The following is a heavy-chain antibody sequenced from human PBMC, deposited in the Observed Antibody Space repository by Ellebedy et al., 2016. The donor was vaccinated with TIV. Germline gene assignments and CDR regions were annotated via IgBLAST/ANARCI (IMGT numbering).Heavy chain of an antibody. CDR2: ISYDGSNK. V-gene: IGHV3-30*18. CDR1: GFTFSSYG. D-gene: IGHD2-2*02. CDR3: AKSLYRYCSSTSCYTHFDY. Sequence: GESLKISXAASGFTFSSYGMHWVRQAPGKGLEWVAVISYDGSNKYYADSVKGRFTISRDNSKNTLYLQMNSLRAEDTAVYYCAKSLYRYCSSTSCYTHFDYWGQGTLVTVSS. J-gene: IGHJ4*02.